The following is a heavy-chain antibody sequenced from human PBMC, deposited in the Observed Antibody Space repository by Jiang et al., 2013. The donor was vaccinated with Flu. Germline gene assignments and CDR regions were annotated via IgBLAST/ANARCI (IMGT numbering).Heavy chain of an antibody. CDR2: IYHSGXT. Sequence: LLKPSETLSLTCAVSGGSINSSNWWSWVRQPPGKGLEWIGEIYHSGXTHYNPSLKSRVTISVDKSSNQISLKLSSVTAADTAVYYCARDKGAGTVFDYWGQGILVTVSS. CDR3: ARDKGAGTVFDY. CDR1: GGSINSSNW. D-gene: IGHD1-1*01. V-gene: IGHV4-4*02. J-gene: IGHJ4*02.